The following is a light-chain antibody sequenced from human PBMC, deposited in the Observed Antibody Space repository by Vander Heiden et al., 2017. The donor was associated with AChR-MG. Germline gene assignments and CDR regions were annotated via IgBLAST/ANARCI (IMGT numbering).Light chain of an antibody. CDR2: GAT. V-gene: IGKV3-11*01. Sequence: EIVFTQSSATLSLSPGERATPLRRASPSVLTLLAWYQHKRGQAPRLLISGATNRATGNPSKFRGSGSGAGFTLTISTLGPGRFAVYYCQERCKWAQTFGQRNKVEIK. CDR3: QERCKWAQT. CDR1: PSVLTL. J-gene: IGKJ1*01.